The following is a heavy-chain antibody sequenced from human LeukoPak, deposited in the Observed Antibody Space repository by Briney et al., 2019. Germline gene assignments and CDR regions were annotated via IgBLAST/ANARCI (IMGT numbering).Heavy chain of an antibody. D-gene: IGHD3-22*01. CDR2: IYYNGST. Sequence: SETLSLTCTVSGGSISSHYWSWIRQPPGKGLEWIGYIYYNGSTNYNPSLKSRVTISVDTSKNQFSLKLSSVTAADTAVYYCARVRDYYDSSGYVYYYYMDVWGKGTTVTVSS. CDR3: ARVRDYYDSSGYVYYYYMDV. J-gene: IGHJ6*03. CDR1: GGSISSHY. V-gene: IGHV4-59*11.